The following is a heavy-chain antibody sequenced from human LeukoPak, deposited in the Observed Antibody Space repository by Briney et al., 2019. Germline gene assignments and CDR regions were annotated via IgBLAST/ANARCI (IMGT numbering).Heavy chain of an antibody. CDR2: ITGSGGNT. Sequence: GGSLRLSSAASGFTFSNYAMSWVRQAPGTGLEWVSAITGSGGNTYYADSVKGRFTISRDNSKNTVFLQMNSLRAEDTAVYYCAKWGDYDVLTGYYVSDYWGQGTLVTVSS. CDR1: GFTFSNYA. D-gene: IGHD3-9*01. J-gene: IGHJ4*02. V-gene: IGHV3-23*01. CDR3: AKWGDYDVLTGYYVSDY.